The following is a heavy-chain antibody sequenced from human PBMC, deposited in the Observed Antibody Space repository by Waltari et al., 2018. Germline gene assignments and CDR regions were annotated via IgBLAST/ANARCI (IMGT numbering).Heavy chain of an antibody. CDR2: IDHGGVT. CDR1: GGSLSGYY. V-gene: IGHV4-34*02. CDR3: AKDQMGGSSSMGV. J-gene: IGHJ6*04. Sequence: QVRLQQWGAGLLKPSETLSLTCAVYGGSLSGYYWNWIRHSPGKGLEWIGEIDHGGVTNYNPSLKSRVTISIDKSKNQFSLKMTSVTAADTAVYYCAKDQMGGSSSMGVWGKGTTVTVSS. D-gene: IGHD6-13*01.